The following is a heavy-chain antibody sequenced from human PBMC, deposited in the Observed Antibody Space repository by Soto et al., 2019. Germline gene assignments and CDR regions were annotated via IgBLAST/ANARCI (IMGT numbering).Heavy chain of an antibody. D-gene: IGHD2-2*02. Sequence: PSETLSLTCTVSGGSISSYYWSWIRQPAVNGLEWIGRIYTSGSTNYNPSLKSRVTMSVDTSKNQFSLKLSSVTAADTAVYYCARAGYCSSTSCYTRWFDPWGQGALVTVSS. J-gene: IGHJ5*02. CDR2: IYTSGST. CDR3: ARAGYCSSTSCYTRWFDP. CDR1: GGSISSYY. V-gene: IGHV4-4*07.